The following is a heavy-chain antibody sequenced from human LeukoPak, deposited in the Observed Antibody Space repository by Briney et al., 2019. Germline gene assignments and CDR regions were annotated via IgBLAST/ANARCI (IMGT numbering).Heavy chain of an antibody. J-gene: IGHJ4*02. CDR3: ARDRVGTKGDY. V-gene: IGHV3-48*01. D-gene: IGHD1-26*01. CDR2: ISAEGLTK. Sequence: GGSLRLSCEVSGFTFRTYSTDWVRQAPGKGLEWISYISAEGLTKYYADSVKGRFTISRYDAKNSLYLDMSSLRVDDTAIYYCARDRVGTKGDYWGQGTLVTVSS. CDR1: GFTFRTYS.